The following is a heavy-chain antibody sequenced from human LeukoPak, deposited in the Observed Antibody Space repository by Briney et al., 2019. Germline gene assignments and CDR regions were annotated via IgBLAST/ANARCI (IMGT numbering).Heavy chain of an antibody. D-gene: IGHD2-8*01. CDR3: ARNGAYCIDY. Sequence: SETLSLTCVVSGASISSGYWWSWVRQPPGKGLEWIGEIFHSGSTNYNPSLRSRVTISVDNSRNQLSLDLNSVTAADTAVYYCARNGAYCIDYWGQGILVTVSS. J-gene: IGHJ4*02. CDR1: GASISSGYW. CDR2: IFHSGST. V-gene: IGHV4-4*02.